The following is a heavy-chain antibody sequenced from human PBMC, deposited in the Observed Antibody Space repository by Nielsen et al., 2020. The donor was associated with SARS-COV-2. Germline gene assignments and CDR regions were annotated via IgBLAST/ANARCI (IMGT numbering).Heavy chain of an antibody. Sequence: SETLSLTCTVSGGSISSYYWTWIRQPPGKRLEWIGYLYYSGTSNYNPSKYNPSLKSRVAISVDTAKNQFSLNLNSVTAADTAVYFCARVQADYIWGSYRSNDGLDIWGQGTLVTVSS. CDR2: LYYSGTS. J-gene: IGHJ3*02. V-gene: IGHV4-59*01. CDR1: GGSISSYY. D-gene: IGHD3-16*02. CDR3: ARVQADYIWGSYRSNDGLDI.